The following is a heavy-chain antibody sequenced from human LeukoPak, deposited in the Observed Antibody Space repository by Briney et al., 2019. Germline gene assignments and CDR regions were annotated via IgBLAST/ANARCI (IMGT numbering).Heavy chain of an antibody. D-gene: IGHD5-18*01. CDR1: GYTFTCYY. J-gene: IGHJ4*02. CDR3: ARALYVDTAMVPCDY. Sequence: ASVKVSCKASGYTFTCYYMHWVRQAPGQGLEWMGWINPNSGGTNYAQKFQGRVTMTRDTSISTAYMELSRLRSDDTAVYYCARALYVDTAMVPCDYWGQGTLVTVSS. V-gene: IGHV1-2*02. CDR2: INPNSGGT.